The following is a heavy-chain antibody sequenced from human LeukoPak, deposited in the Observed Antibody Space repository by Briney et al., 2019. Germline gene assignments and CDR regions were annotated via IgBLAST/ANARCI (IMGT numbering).Heavy chain of an antibody. CDR1: GGSISSGGYS. CDR2: IYHSGST. CDR3: ARASQWLGSRWFDP. Sequence: SETLSLTCAVSGGSISSGGYSWGWIRQPPGKGLEWIGYIYHSGSTYYNPSLKSRVTISVDRSKNQFSLKLSSVTAADTAVYYCARASQWLGSRWFDPWGQGTLVTVSS. V-gene: IGHV4-30-2*01. J-gene: IGHJ5*02. D-gene: IGHD6-19*01.